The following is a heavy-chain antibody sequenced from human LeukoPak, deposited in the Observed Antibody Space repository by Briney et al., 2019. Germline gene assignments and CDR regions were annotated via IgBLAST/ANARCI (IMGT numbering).Heavy chain of an antibody. D-gene: IGHD3-3*01. V-gene: IGHV3-21*01. CDR2: ISSSSSYI. CDR1: GFTFSSYS. J-gene: IGHJ4*02. CDR3: ARALTYYDFWSGY. Sequence: GGSLRLSCAASGFTFSSYSMNWVRQAPGKGLEWVSSISSSSSYIYYADSVKGRFTISRDNAKNSLYLQMNSLRAEDTAVYYCARALTYYDFWSGYWGQGTLVTVSS.